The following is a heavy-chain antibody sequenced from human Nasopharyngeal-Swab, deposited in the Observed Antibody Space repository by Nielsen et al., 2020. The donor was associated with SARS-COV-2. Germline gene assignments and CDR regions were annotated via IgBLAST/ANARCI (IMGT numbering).Heavy chain of an antibody. J-gene: IGHJ4*02. CDR3: ARDRGVDTATFDY. D-gene: IGHD5-18*01. V-gene: IGHV3-33*01. Sequence: GGSLRLSCAASGFTFSSYGMHWVRQAPGKGLEWVAVIWYDGSNKYYADSVKGRFTISRDNSKNTLYLQMNSLRAEDTAVYYCARDRGVDTATFDYWSQGTLVTVSS. CDR2: IWYDGSNK. CDR1: GFTFSSYG.